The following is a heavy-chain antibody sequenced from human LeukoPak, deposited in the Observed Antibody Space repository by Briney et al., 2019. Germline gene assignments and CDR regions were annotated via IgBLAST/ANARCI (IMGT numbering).Heavy chain of an antibody. V-gene: IGHV3-21*01. Sequence: PGGSLRLSCAASGFTFSSYSMNWVHQAPGKGLEWVSSISSSSSYIYYADSVKGRFTISRDNAKNSLFLQMNILRAADTAVYYCARQTGISIDIWGQGTLVTVSS. CDR1: GFTFSSYS. D-gene: IGHD2/OR15-2a*01. CDR2: ISSSSSYI. CDR3: ARQTGISIDI. J-gene: IGHJ3*02.